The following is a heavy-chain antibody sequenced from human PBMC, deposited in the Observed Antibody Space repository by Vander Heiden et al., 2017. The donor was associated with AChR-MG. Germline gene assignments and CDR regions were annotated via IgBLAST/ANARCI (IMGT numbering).Heavy chain of an antibody. Sequence: EVQLVESGGGLVQPGGSLRLSCAASGFTFSSYWMSGVRQDPGKGLEWVANIKQDGSEKYYVDSVKGRFTISRDNAKNSLYLQMNSLRAEDTAVYYCARRCTNGVCYPFYYYYGMDVWGQGTTVTVSS. CDR1: GFTFSSYW. D-gene: IGHD2-8*01. CDR3: ARRCTNGVCYPFYYYYGMDV. J-gene: IGHJ6*02. V-gene: IGHV3-7*01. CDR2: IKQDGSEK.